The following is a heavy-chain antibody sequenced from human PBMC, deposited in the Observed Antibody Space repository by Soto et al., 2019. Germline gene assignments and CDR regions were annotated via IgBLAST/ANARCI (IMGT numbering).Heavy chain of an antibody. Sequence: QLQLQESGPGLGKPSETLSLTCTVSGGSISSSSYYWGWIRQPPGKGREWIGSIYDSGSTYYNPSLKSRVTISVDTSKNQFSLKLSSVTAADTAVYYCARRSYYYDSSGKGGDYWGQGTLVTVSS. J-gene: IGHJ4*02. CDR3: ARRSYYYDSSGKGGDY. CDR2: IYDSGST. V-gene: IGHV4-39*01. CDR1: GGSISSSSYY. D-gene: IGHD3-22*01.